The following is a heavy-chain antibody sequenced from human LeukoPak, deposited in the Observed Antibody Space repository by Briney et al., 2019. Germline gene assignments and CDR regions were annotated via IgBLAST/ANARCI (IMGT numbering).Heavy chain of an antibody. Sequence: PSETLSLTCAVYGGSFSGYCWSWIRQPPGKGLEWIGEINHSGSTNYNPSLKSRVTISADTPKNQFSLKLSSVTAADTAAYYCARGGIVVVTAAMLHFDYWGQGTLVTVSS. V-gene: IGHV4-34*01. CDR3: ARGGIVVVTAAMLHFDY. D-gene: IGHD2-2*01. J-gene: IGHJ4*02. CDR1: GGSFSGYC. CDR2: INHSGST.